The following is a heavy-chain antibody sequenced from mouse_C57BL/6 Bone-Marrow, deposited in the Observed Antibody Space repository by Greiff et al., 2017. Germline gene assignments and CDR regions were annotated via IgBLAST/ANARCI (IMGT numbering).Heavy chain of an antibody. CDR2: IYPGSGST. Sequence: VQLQQPGAELVKPGASVQMSCKASGYTFTSYWITWVKQRPGQGLAWIGDIYPGSGSTNYNEKFKSKATLTVDTSSSTAYMQLSSLTSEDSAVYDCARPYYSNYWYFDVWGTGTTVTVSS. CDR3: ARPYYSNYWYFDV. D-gene: IGHD2-5*01. CDR1: GYTFTSYW. V-gene: IGHV1-55*01. J-gene: IGHJ1*03.